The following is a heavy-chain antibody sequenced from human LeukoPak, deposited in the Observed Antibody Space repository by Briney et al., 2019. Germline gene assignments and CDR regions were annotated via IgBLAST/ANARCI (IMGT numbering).Heavy chain of an antibody. CDR2: IVVGSGNT. CDR1: GFTFTSSA. Sequence: GTSVKLSCKASGFTFTSSAMQWVRQARGQRLEWIGWIVVGSGNTNYAQKFQERVTITRYMSTRTAYIELSSLRYEDTAVYYCGAVWGSGSWDNWGQGTLVTVSS. J-gene: IGHJ4*02. V-gene: IGHV1-58*02. D-gene: IGHD3-10*01. CDR3: GAVWGSGSWDN.